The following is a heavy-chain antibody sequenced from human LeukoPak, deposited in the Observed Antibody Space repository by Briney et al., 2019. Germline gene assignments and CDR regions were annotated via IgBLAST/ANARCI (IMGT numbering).Heavy chain of an antibody. CDR1: GFTFSDYN. CDR3: AKGKDC. V-gene: IGHV3-30-3*01. CDR2: MSPDGNKK. J-gene: IGHJ4*02. Sequence: GGSQRLSCAASGFTFSDYNMHWVRQAPGKGLDWVALMSPDGNKKYYADSVKGRFTISRDNSKNTVDLQMNSLRADDTAVYYCAKGKDCWGQGTLVTVSS.